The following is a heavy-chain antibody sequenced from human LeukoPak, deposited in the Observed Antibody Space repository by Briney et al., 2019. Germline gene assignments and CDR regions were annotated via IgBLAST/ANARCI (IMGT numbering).Heavy chain of an antibody. CDR2: IIPISGTT. Sequence: SVKVSCKTSGGTFTSYVITWVRQAPGQGLEWMGKIIPISGTTNYAQKFQGRVTFTADESTSTAYMELSSLRSEDTALYYCARKLRLGGNWFDPWGQGTLVTVSS. CDR1: GGTFTSYV. V-gene: IGHV1-69*15. CDR3: ARKLRLGGNWFDP. D-gene: IGHD1-26*01. J-gene: IGHJ5*02.